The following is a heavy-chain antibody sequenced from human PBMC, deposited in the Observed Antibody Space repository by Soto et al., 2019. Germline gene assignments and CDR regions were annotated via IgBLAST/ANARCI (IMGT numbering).Heavy chain of an antibody. CDR1: GFTFSSYG. CDR3: AKGPHDY. Sequence: QTXVSLRLSCAASGFTFSSYGMHWVRQAPGKGLEWVAVISYDGSNKYYADSVKGRFTISRDNSKNTLYLQMNSLRAEDTAVYYCAKGPHDYWGQGTLVTVSS. CDR2: ISYDGSNK. V-gene: IGHV3-30*18. J-gene: IGHJ4*02.